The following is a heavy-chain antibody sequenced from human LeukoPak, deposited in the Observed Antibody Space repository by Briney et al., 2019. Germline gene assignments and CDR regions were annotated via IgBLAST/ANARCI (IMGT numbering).Heavy chain of an antibody. CDR3: ARAYSLNWFDP. Sequence: ASVKVSCKASGYTFTGYYMHWVRQAPGQGLEWMGWINPNSGGTNYAQKFQGRVTMTRDTSISTAYMELRSLRSDDTAVYYCARAYSLNWFDPWGQGTLVTVSS. J-gene: IGHJ5*02. CDR2: INPNSGGT. D-gene: IGHD2-15*01. CDR1: GYTFTGYY. V-gene: IGHV1-2*02.